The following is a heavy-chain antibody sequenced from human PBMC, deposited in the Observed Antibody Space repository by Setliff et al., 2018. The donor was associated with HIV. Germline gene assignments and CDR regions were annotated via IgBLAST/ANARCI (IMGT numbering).Heavy chain of an antibody. Sequence: ASVKVSCKAPGYTLTTYGISWVRQAPGHGLEWMGWISPNFGHTKYAQKFLDRVTMTVDTATSRVYMELRSLRSDDTSVYFCARLGSGWSDSYYYAMDIWGQGTTVTVSS. CDR2: ISPNFGHT. J-gene: IGHJ6*02. D-gene: IGHD6-19*01. CDR3: ARLGSGWSDSYYYAMDI. CDR1: GYTLTTYG. V-gene: IGHV1-18*01.